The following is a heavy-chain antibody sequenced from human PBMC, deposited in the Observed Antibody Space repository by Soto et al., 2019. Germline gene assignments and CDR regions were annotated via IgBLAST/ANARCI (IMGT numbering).Heavy chain of an antibody. Sequence: HPGGSLRLSCAASGFTFSSYAMSWVRQAPGKGLEWVSAISGSGGSTYYADSVKGRFTISRDNSKNTLYLQMNSLRAEDTAVYYCAKGDPAADVVRGVISFDYWGQGTLVTVSS. J-gene: IGHJ4*02. CDR2: ISGSGGST. CDR1: GFTFSSYA. V-gene: IGHV3-23*01. CDR3: AKGDPAADVVRGVISFDY. D-gene: IGHD3-10*01.